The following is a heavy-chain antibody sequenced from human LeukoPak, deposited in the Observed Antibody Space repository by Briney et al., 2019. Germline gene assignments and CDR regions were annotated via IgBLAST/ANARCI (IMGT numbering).Heavy chain of an antibody. CDR3: ARDSPEFDP. V-gene: IGHV4-59*01. CDR2: IYYSGST. Sequence: PSETLSLTCTVPGGSISSYYWSWIRQPPGKGLEWIGYIYYSGSTNYNPSLKSRVTISVDTSKNQFSLKLSSVTAADTAVYYCARDSPEFDPWGQGTLVTVSS. D-gene: IGHD1-14*01. CDR1: GGSISSYY. J-gene: IGHJ5*02.